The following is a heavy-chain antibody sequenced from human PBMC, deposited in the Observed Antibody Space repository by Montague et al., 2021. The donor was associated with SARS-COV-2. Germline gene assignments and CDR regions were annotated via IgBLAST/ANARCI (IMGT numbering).Heavy chain of an antibody. CDR1: GGSISSGSYY. D-gene: IGHD3-10*01. Sequence: TLSLTCTVSGGSISSGSYYWSWIRQPAGKGLEWIGRIYTSGSTNYNPSLKSRVTISVDTSKNQFSLKLGSVTAADTAVYYCARVGVGTMVRGVIPAYYYYGTDVWGQGTTVTVSS. CDR3: ARVGVGTMVRGVIPAYYYYGTDV. CDR2: IYTSGST. J-gene: IGHJ6*02. V-gene: IGHV4-61*02.